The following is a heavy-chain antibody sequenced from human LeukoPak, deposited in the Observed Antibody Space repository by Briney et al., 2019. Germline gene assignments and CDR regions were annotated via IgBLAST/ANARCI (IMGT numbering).Heavy chain of an antibody. V-gene: IGHV3-21*01. CDR3: ARGGFWDFWSGRGTTYYYMDV. J-gene: IGHJ6*03. CDR2: ISSSSSYI. Sequence: GGSLRLACAASGFTFSSYSMKWVRQAPGKGLGWVSSISSSSSYIYYADSVKDLSTHPRDNAKNSLYLQMNSLGAEDTAVYYCARGGFWDFWSGRGTTYYYMDVWGKGTTVTVSS. CDR1: GFTFSSYS. D-gene: IGHD3-3*01.